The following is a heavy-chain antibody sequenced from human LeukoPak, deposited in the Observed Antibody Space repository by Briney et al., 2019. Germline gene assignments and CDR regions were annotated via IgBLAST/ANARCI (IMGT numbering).Heavy chain of an antibody. Sequence: GGSLRLSCAASGFTFSSYGMHWVRQAPGKGLEWVSAISGSGGSTYYADSVKGWFTISRDNSKNTLYLQMNSLRAEDTAVYYCAKGGGTHYYDSRGNAFDIWGQGTMVTVSS. CDR2: ISGSGGST. J-gene: IGHJ3*02. D-gene: IGHD3-22*01. CDR1: GFTFSSYG. V-gene: IGHV3-23*01. CDR3: AKGGGTHYYDSRGNAFDI.